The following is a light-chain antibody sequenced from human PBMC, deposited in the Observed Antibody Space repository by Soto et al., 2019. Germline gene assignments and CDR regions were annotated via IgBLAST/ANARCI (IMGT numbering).Light chain of an antibody. J-gene: IGKJ3*01. CDR1: QSINSW. Sequence: DIQMTQSPSTLPASVGDRVTMTCRASQSINSWLAWYQQKPGKAPRLLIYRASSLEGGVPSRFSGSGSGAEFTLTISSLQPDDFATYYCQHYDSYSGTFGPGTKVDIK. V-gene: IGKV1-5*03. CDR3: QHYDSYSGT. CDR2: RAS.